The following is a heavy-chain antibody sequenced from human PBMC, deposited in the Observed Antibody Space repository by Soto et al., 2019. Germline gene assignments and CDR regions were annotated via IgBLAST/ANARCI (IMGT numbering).Heavy chain of an antibody. J-gene: IGHJ4*02. V-gene: IGHV3-33*01. CDR1: GFTFSSYG. D-gene: IGHD6-13*01. CDR3: ARDPSGFSWYFGSGGAGYFDY. Sequence: HPGGSLRLSCAASGFTFSSYGMHWVRQAPGKGLEWVAVIWYDGSNKYYADSVKGRFTISRDNSKNTLYLQMNSLRAEDTAVYYCARDPSGFSWYFGSGGAGYFDYWGQGTLVTVSS. CDR2: IWYDGSNK.